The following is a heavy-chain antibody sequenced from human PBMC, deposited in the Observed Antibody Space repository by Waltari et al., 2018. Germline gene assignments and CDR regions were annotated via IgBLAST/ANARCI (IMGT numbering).Heavy chain of an antibody. D-gene: IGHD3-10*01. CDR2: ISYDGSNK. J-gene: IGHJ6*02. Sequence: WVAVISYDGSNKYYADSVKGRFTISRDNSKNTLDLQMYSLRAEDTAMYYCAKDIKAAELLWFGESPGEWNYYGMDVWGQGTAVTVSS. V-gene: IGHV3-30*18. CDR3: AKDIKAAELLWFGESPGEWNYYGMDV.